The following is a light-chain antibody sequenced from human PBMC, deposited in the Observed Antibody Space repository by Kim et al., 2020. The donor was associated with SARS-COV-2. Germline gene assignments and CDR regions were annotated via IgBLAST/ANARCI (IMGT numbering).Light chain of an antibody. CDR1: QSFTNN. Sequence: VSRGERATLSLRASQSFTNNLAWDQQKPGQDPRLLIYRTSTRATGNPTKFTGSGSDTEFTLTISRLQSEDYAVYYCKHYHNWPPLTFGPGTKLEI. CDR3: KHYHNWPPLT. J-gene: IGKJ2*01. V-gene: IGKV3-15*01. CDR2: RTS.